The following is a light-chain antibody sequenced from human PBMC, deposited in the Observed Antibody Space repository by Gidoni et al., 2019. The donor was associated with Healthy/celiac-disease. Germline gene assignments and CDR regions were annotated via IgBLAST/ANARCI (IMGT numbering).Light chain of an antibody. CDR2: EAS. CDR3: QQRRNWPPT. CDR1: QSVSSY. J-gene: IGKJ2*01. V-gene: IGKV3-11*01. Sequence: EIVLTQSPATLSLSPVERATLSCRVSQSVSSYFAWYQQKPGQSPRLLIYEASNRATGIPARFSGSGSGTDFTLTISRVEPEDFAVYYCQQRRNWPPTFXQXTKLEIK.